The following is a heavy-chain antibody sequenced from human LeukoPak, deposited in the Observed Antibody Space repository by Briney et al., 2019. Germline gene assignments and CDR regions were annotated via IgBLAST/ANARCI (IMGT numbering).Heavy chain of an antibody. D-gene: IGHD4-17*01. CDR2: INPNSGGT. CDR3: ARTGGYGDYVTFDY. V-gene: IGHV1-2*02. Sequence: ASVKVSCKASGYTFTGYYMHRVRQAPGQGLEWMGWINPNSGGTNYAQKFQGRVTMTRDTSISTAYMELSRLRSDDTAVYYCARTGGYGDYVTFDYWGQGTLVTVSS. CDR1: GYTFTGYY. J-gene: IGHJ4*02.